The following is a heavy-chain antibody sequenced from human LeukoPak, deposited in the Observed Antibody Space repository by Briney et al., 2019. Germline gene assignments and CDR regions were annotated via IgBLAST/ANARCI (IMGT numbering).Heavy chain of an antibody. D-gene: IGHD6-13*01. J-gene: IGHJ4*02. V-gene: IGHV4-59*01. CDR3: ARGGGGIAASIFDY. Sequence: PSETLSLTCTVSGGPISSYYWSWIRQPPGKGLEWIGYIYYSGSTNYNPSLKSRVTISVDTSKNQFSLKLSSVTAADTAVYYCARGGGGIAASIFDYWGQGTLVTVSS. CDR2: IYYSGST. CDR1: GGPISSYY.